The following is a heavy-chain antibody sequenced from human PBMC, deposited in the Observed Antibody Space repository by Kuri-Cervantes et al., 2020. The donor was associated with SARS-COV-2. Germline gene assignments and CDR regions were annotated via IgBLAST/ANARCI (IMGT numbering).Heavy chain of an antibody. J-gene: IGHJ6*02. CDR3: VKENSGRAPLMDV. D-gene: IGHD1-26*01. CDR1: GFTFSSYG. Sequence: GGSLRLSCAASGFTFSSYGMHWVRQAPGKGLEWVSTISESGGVTYYADSVMGRFTILRDNSKNTLYLQMNSLRADDTAVYYCVKENSGRAPLMDVWGQGTTVTVSS. CDR2: ISESGGVT. V-gene: IGHV3-23*01.